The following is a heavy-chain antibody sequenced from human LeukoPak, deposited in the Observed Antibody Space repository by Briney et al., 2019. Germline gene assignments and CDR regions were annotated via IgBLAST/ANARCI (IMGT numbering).Heavy chain of an antibody. D-gene: IGHD1-26*01. J-gene: IGHJ4*02. V-gene: IGHV3-64D*06. Sequence: PGGSLRLSCSASGFTFSNYAMLWVRQAPGKGLEYVSVITSNGESTDYADSVKGRFTISRDNSKITLYLQMSSLRIEDTAVYYCVKGGATVLDYFDYWGQGTLVTVSS. CDR2: ITSNGEST. CDR1: GFTFSNYA. CDR3: VKGGATVLDYFDY.